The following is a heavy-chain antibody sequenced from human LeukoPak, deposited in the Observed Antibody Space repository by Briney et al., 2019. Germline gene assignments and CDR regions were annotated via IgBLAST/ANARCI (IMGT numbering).Heavy chain of an antibody. V-gene: IGHV3-23*01. Sequence: SGGSLRLSCAASRFTVSSNYMSWVRQAPAPGKGLEWVSVISGSGGSTYYADSVKGRFTISRDNSKNTLYLQMNSLRAEDTAVYYCAKDQHRYGGNSGIFDYWGQGTLVTVSS. CDR1: RFTVSSNY. J-gene: IGHJ4*02. D-gene: IGHD4-23*01. CDR2: ISGSGGST. CDR3: AKDQHRYGGNSGIFDY.